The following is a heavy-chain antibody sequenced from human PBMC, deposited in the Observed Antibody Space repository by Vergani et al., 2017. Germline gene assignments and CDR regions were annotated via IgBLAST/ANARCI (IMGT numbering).Heavy chain of an antibody. CDR3: ARDQLRYCSSTSCPTPYYYYYGMDV. D-gene: IGHD2-2*01. J-gene: IGHJ6*02. CDR2: IIRIFGIA. CDR1: GGTFSSYA. V-gene: IGHV1-69*17. Sequence: QVQLVQSGAEVKKPGSSVKVSCKASGGTFSSYAISWVRQAPGQGLEWMGGIIRIFGIANYAQKFQGRVTITADKSTGTAYMELSSLRSEDTAVYYCARDQLRYCSSTSCPTPYYYYYGMDVWGQGTTVTVSS.